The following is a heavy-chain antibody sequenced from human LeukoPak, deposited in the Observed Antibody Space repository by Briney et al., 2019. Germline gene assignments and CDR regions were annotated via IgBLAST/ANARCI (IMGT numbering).Heavy chain of an antibody. Sequence: GRSLRLSCAASGFTFSSYGMHWVRQAPGKGLELVGRIKSKSSGGTIDYAAPVRGRFTISRDDTENMVFLQMSSLKTEDTAVYYCTTESGYKTARQRGFDSWGQGILVTVSS. CDR3: TTESGYKTARQRGFDS. CDR1: GFTFSSYG. V-gene: IGHV3-15*01. CDR2: IKSKSSGGTI. J-gene: IGHJ4*02. D-gene: IGHD5-12*01.